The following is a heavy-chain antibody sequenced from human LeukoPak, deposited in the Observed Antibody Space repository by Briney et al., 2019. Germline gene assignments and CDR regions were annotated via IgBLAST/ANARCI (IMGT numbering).Heavy chain of an antibody. J-gene: IGHJ5*02. CDR1: GGSISSYY. D-gene: IGHD3-3*01. CDR3: AREFPPSYYDFWSGYSPRFDP. Sequence: SETLSLTCTVSGGSISSYYWSWIRQPAGKGLEWIGYIYYCGSTNYNPSLKSRVTISVDTSKNQFSLKLSSVTAADTAVYYCAREFPPSYYDFWSGYSPRFDPWGQGTLVTVSS. V-gene: IGHV4-59*01. CDR2: IYYCGST.